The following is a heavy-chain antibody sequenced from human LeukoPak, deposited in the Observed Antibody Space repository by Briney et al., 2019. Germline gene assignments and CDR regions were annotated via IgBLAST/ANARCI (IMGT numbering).Heavy chain of an antibody. D-gene: IGHD3-22*01. CDR1: GYSFTSYW. CDR2: IYPGDSDT. J-gene: IGHJ4*02. V-gene: IGHV5-51*01. CDR3: ARHREYYDSSGYYPLPLYYFDY. Sequence: GESLKISCKGSGYSFTSYWIGWVRQMPGKSLEWMGIIYPGDSDTRYSPSFQGQVTISADKSISTAHLQWSSLKASDTAMYDCARHREYYDSSGYYPLPLYYFDYWGQGTLVTVSS.